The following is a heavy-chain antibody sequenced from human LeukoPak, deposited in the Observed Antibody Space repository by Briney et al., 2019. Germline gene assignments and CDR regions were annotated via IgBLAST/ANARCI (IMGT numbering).Heavy chain of an antibody. CDR1: GFTFSSYS. J-gene: IGHJ4*02. CDR3: ARDLTWNDVSGY. Sequence: SGGSLRLSCAASGFTFSSYSMNWVPQAPGKGLEWFSSISSRSYYIYYADSVKGRFTISRDNAKNSLYLQMNSLRAEDTAVYYCARDLTWNDVSGYWGQGTLVTVSS. V-gene: IGHV3-21*01. D-gene: IGHD1-1*01. CDR2: ISSRSYYI.